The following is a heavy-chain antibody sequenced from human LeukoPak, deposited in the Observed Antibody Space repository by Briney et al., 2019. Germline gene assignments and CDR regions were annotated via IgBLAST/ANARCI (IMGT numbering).Heavy chain of an antibody. D-gene: IGHD6-19*01. CDR1: GGSITSDLYY. Sequence: SETLSLTCSVSGGSITSDLYYWTWIRQPAGKGLEWIGRIYTNGWTDYNPSLKSRVTISVDTSKNHFSLKLTFVTAADTALYYCARVSGWNAFDPWGQGTLVTVSS. CDR3: ARVSGWNAFDP. J-gene: IGHJ5*02. V-gene: IGHV4-61*02. CDR2: IYTNGWT.